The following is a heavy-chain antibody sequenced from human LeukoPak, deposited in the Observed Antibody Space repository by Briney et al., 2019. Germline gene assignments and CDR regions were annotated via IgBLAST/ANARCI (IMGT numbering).Heavy chain of an antibody. CDR2: INPNSGGT. CDR3: ARVNSGSSSHY. V-gene: IGHV1-2*06. D-gene: IGHD3-10*01. CDR1: GYTFTGYY. Sequence: ASVKISCKASGYTFTGYYMHWVRQAPGHGLEWMGRINPNSGGTNYVQKIQGRVTMTRDASISTAYMELSRLRSDDSAVYYCARVNSGSSSHYWGQGTLVTVSS. J-gene: IGHJ4*02.